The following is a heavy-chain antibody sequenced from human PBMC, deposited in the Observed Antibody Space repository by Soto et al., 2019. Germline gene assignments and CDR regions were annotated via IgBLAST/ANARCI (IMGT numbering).Heavy chain of an antibody. Sequence: VQLVESGGGLVQPGRSLRLSCAASGFTFDDYAMHWVRQAPGKGLEWVSGISWNSGSIGYADSVKGRFTISRDNAKNSLYLQMNSLRAEDTALYYCAKGHGAEYSSDGDWFDPWGQGTLVTVSS. V-gene: IGHV3-9*01. J-gene: IGHJ5*02. CDR3: AKGHGAEYSSDGDWFDP. CDR2: ISWNSGSI. CDR1: GFTFDDYA. D-gene: IGHD6-25*01.